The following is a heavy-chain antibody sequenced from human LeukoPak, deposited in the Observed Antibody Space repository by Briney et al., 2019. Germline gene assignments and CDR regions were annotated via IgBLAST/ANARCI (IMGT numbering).Heavy chain of an antibody. V-gene: IGHV4-39*01. J-gene: IGHJ4*02. Sequence: QPSETLSLTCTVSGGSISSSSYYWGWIRQPPGKGLEWIGSIYYSGSTYYNPSLKSRVTISVDTSKNQFSLKLSSVTAADTAVYYCARQQPGWSGYYTAPFDYWGQGTLVTVSS. D-gene: IGHD3-3*01. CDR3: ARQQPGWSGYYTAPFDY. CDR1: GGSISSSSYY. CDR2: IYYSGST.